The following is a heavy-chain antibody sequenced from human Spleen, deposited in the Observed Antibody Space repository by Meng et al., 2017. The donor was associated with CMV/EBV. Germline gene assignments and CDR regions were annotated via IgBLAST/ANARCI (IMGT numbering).Heavy chain of an antibody. CDR3: ARSHVPGSPGDLGGMDV. Sequence: ASVKVSCKASGYTFTGYYMHWARQAPGQGLEWMGWINPNSGGTNYAQKFQGRVTMTRDTSISTAYMELSRLRSDDTAVYYCARSHVPGSPGDLGGMDVWGQGTTVTVSS. J-gene: IGHJ6*02. CDR2: INPNSGGT. V-gene: IGHV1-2*02. CDR1: GYTFTGYY. D-gene: IGHD3-10*01.